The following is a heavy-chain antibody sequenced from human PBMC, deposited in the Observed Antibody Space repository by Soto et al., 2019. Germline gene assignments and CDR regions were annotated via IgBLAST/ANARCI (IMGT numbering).Heavy chain of an antibody. J-gene: IGHJ4*02. D-gene: IGHD2-15*01. CDR2: ISGGGGST. CDR3: AKGGGNTCYSRIDY. V-gene: IGHV3-23*01. CDR1: GITFSSYA. Sequence: EVQLLDSGGGLVQPGGSLRLSCAASGITFSSYAMNWVRQAPGKGLEWVSGISGGGGSTYYADSVQGRFTISRDNSKNTVYLQMNSLRAEETATYYCAKGGGNTCYSRIDYWGQGALVTVSS.